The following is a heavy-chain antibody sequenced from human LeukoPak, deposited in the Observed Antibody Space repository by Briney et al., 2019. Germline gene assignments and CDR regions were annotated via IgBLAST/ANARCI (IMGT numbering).Heavy chain of an antibody. D-gene: IGHD2-2*01. CDR2: MNPNSGNT. J-gene: IGHJ4*02. Sequence: ASVKVSCKASGYTFTNYDINWVRQATGQGLEWMGWMNPNSGNTGYAQRFQGRVTMTRNTSISTAYMELSSLRSEDTAVYYCARVNCSSTSCRSKFLDYWGQGTLVTVPS. V-gene: IGHV1-8*01. CDR1: GYTFTNYD. CDR3: ARVNCSSTSCRSKFLDY.